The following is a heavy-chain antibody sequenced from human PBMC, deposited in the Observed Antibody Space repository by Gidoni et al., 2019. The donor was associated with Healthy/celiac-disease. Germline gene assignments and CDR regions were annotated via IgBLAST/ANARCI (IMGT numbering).Heavy chain of an antibody. J-gene: IGHJ5*02. CDR3: ARGRPEYSSSSYWFDP. CDR1: GGTFSSHA. D-gene: IGHD6-6*01. V-gene: IGHV1-69*01. CDR2: IIPIFGTA. Sequence: QVQLVQSGAAVKKPGSSVKVSCKASGGTFSSHANSWVRQAPGQGLDWMGGIIPIFGTANYAQKFQGRVTITADESTSTAYMELSSLRSEDTAVYYCARGRPEYSSSSYWFDPWGQGTLVTVSS.